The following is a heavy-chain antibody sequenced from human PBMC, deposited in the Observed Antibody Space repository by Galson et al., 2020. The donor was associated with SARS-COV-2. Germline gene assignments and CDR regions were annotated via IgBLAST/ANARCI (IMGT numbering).Heavy chain of an antibody. V-gene: IGHV3-23*01. CDR2: ISHSGGTT. CDR3: AKGPWERFYFGSGSVYFDY. CDR1: GFTFSYYA. Sequence: GGSLRLSCAASGFTFSYYAMSWVRQAPGMGLEWVSAISHSGGTTYYADSVEGRFTISRDNSKNTLELQMNGLRAEDTAIYYCAKGPWERFYFGSGSVYFDYWGQGTLVTVSS. D-gene: IGHD3-10*01. J-gene: IGHJ4*02.